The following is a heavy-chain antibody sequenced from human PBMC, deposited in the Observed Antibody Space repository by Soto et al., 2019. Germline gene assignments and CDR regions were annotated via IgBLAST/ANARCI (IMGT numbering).Heavy chain of an antibody. CDR1: GGSISGHH. CDR2: VYYSGST. V-gene: IGHV4-59*11. J-gene: IGHJ5*02. Sequence: QVQLQASGSGPVTPSETLSLTCTVSGGSISGHHWSWIRHSPGKGLEWIGDVYYSGSTNYNPSLKSRVTISVDMPKNQFSLKVNSVTAADTAIYYCPRVNAGTHDPFCQGTLVTVSS. CDR3: PRVNAGTHDP.